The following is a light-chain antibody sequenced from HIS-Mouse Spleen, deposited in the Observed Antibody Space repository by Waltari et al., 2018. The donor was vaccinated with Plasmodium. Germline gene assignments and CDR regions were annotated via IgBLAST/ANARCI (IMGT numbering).Light chain of an antibody. CDR1: QSISSG. CDR2: KAS. V-gene: IGKV1-5*03. Sequence: DLQMTQSPSTLSASVGDRVTITCRASQSISSGLAWYQQKPGKAPKLLIYKASSLESGVPSRFSGSGSGTEFTLTISSLQPDDFATYYCQQYNSYSWTFGQGTKVEIK. J-gene: IGKJ1*01. CDR3: QQYNSYSWT.